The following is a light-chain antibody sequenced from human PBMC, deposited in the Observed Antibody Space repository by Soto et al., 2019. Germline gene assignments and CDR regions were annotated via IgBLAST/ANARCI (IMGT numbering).Light chain of an antibody. J-gene: IGKJ1*01. CDR3: QQYFSFPWT. CDR2: WES. CDR1: QSVLYSSNNKNY. Sequence: DIVMTQSPDSLAVSLGERATINCKSSQSVLYSSNNKNYLAWYQQRPGQPPNLLIYWESTRESGVPDRFSGSGSGTDFTLTSISLQAEDVAIYYCQQYFSFPWTFGQGTKVEIK. V-gene: IGKV4-1*01.